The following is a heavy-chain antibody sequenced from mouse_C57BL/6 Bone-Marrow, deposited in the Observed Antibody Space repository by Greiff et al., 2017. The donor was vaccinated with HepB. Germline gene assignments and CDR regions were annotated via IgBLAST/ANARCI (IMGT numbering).Heavy chain of an antibody. CDR3: ARGDYYGSRSYAMDY. D-gene: IGHD1-1*01. CDR1: GYTFTSYW. CDR2: IDPSDSYT. Sequence: VQLQQPGAELVMPGASVKLSCKASGYTFTSYWMHWVKQRPGQGLEWIGEIDPSDSYTNYNQKFKGKSTLTVDKSSSTAYMQLSSLTSEDSAVYYCARGDYYGSRSYAMDYWGQGTSVTVSS. V-gene: IGHV1-69*01. J-gene: IGHJ4*01.